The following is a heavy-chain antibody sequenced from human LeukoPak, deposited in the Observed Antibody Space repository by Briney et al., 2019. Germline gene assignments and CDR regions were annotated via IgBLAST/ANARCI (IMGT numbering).Heavy chain of an antibody. CDR1: GFTFSSYA. J-gene: IGHJ3*02. D-gene: IGHD2-15*01. CDR2: ISGSGGST. CDR3: AKVTGRGYCSGGSCYGAFDI. V-gene: IGHV3-23*01. Sequence: GGSLRLSCAGSGFTFSSYAMSWVRQAPGKGLEWVSAISGSGGSTYYADSVKGRFTISRDNSKNTLYLQMNSLRAEDTAVYYCAKVTGRGYCSGGSCYGAFDIWGQGTMVTVSS.